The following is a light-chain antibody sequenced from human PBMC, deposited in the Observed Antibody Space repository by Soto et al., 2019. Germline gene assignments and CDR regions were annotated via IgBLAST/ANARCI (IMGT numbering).Light chain of an antibody. CDR3: QQYASSPLT. Sequence: EIVLTQSPGTLSLSSGERATLSCRASQSVRSNYLAWYQQKPGQAPRLLIYGASSRATCIPDMFGGSGSGTDFHLTISRLEPEDFAVYYCQQYASSPLTFGGGTKVEMK. CDR1: QSVRSNY. CDR2: GAS. V-gene: IGKV3-20*01. J-gene: IGKJ4*01.